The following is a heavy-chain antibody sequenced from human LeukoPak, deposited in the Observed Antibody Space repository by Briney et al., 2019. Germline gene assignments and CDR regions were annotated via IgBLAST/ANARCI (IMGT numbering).Heavy chain of an antibody. D-gene: IGHD3-22*01. CDR1: GFTFSSYA. Sequence: GGSLRLSCAASGFTFSSYAMSWVRQAPGKGLEWVAVISYDGSNKYYADSVKGRFTISRDNSKNTLYLQMNSLRAEDTAVYYCARSMADSSGSFDYWGQGTLVTVSS. CDR3: ARSMADSSGSFDY. V-gene: IGHV3-30-3*01. CDR2: ISYDGSNK. J-gene: IGHJ4*02.